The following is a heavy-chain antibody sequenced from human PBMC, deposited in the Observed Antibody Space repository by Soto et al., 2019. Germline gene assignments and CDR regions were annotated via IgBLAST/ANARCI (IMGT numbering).Heavy chain of an antibody. CDR2: ISYDGSNK. CDR1: GFTFSSYA. CDR3: ARGAAQQLTYYYYGMDV. Sequence: PGVSLRLSCAASGFTFSSYAMHWVRQAPGKGLEWVAVISYDGSNKYYADSVKGRFTISRDNSKNTLYLQMNSLRAEDTAVYYCARGAAQQLTYYYYGMDVWGQGPTVTVSS. V-gene: IGHV3-30-3*01. D-gene: IGHD6-13*01. J-gene: IGHJ6*02.